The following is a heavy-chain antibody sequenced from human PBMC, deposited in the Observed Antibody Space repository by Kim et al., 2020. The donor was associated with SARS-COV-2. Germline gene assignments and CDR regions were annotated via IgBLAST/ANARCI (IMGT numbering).Heavy chain of an antibody. D-gene: IGHD6-19*01. CDR3: AKDNVAVAGLDY. V-gene: IGHV3-9*01. CDR1: GFTFDDYA. Sequence: GGSLRLSCAASGFTFDDYAMHWVRQAPGKGLEWVSGISWNSGSIGYADSVKGRFTISRDNAKNSLYLQMNSLRAEDTALYYCAKDNVAVAGLDYWGQGTLVTVSS. CDR2: ISWNSGSI. J-gene: IGHJ4*02.